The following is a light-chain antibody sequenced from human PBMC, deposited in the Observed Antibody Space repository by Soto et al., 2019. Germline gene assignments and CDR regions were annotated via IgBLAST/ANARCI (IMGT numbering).Light chain of an antibody. Sequence: DIQLTQSPSFLSASVGDRVSITCRASQGITSFLAWYQQIPGKAPKLLIYTASTLQSGVPPRFSGSGSGTEFTLTISSLQPEDFGTYVCQQLNSYPLTFGGGTRVAIK. CDR1: QGITSF. CDR2: TAS. V-gene: IGKV1-9*01. J-gene: IGKJ4*01. CDR3: QQLNSYPLT.